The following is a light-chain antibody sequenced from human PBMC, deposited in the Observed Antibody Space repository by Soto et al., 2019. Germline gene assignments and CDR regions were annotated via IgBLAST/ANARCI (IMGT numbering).Light chain of an antibody. V-gene: IGKV3-11*01. CDR2: HAS. CDR1: QSVSRY. J-gene: IGKJ1*01. Sequence: EIVLTQSPATLSLSPGERATLSCRASQSVSRYLAWYQQKPGQAPRLLIYHASNRATGIPARFSGSWSGTDFTLTISSLETEDLAIYYCQHHSNWLWTFGQGTKVEIK. CDR3: QHHSNWLWT.